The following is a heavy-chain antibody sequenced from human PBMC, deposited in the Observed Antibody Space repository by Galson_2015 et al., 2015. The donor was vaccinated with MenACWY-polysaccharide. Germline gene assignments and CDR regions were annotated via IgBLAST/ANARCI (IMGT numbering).Heavy chain of an antibody. Sequence: SLRLSCAASGFTVSNNYMSWVRQAPGKGLEWVSVIYSGGSTDYADSVKGRFTISRDNSKNTLYLQMKSLRAEDTAVYYCARDEVRNGMDVWGQGTTVTVSS. CDR1: GFTVSNNY. D-gene: IGHD2-21*01. CDR3: ARDEVRNGMDV. V-gene: IGHV3-66*01. J-gene: IGHJ6*02. CDR2: IYSGGST.